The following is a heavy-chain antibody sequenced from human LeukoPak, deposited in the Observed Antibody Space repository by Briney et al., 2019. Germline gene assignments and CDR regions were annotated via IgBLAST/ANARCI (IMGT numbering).Heavy chain of an antibody. D-gene: IGHD3-3*01. CDR3: ARGRNDYDFWSGNYYYYYMDV. CDR1: GYTFTSYY. CDR2: INPSGGST. J-gene: IGHJ6*03. Sequence: ASVKVSCKASGYTFTSYYMHWVRQAPGQGLEWMGIINPSGGSTSYAQKFQGRVTMTTDTSTSTAYMELRSLRSDDTAVYYCARGRNDYDFWSGNYYYYYMDVWGKGTTVTVSS. V-gene: IGHV1-46*01.